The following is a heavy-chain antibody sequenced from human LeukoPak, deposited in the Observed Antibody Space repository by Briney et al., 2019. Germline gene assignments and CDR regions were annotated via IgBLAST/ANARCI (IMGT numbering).Heavy chain of an antibody. CDR2: INPNSGGT. V-gene: IGHV1-2*02. D-gene: IGHD1-1*01. CDR1: GYTFIAYY. CDR3: ARDWGPTVSYPDH. Sequence: ASVKVSCKASGYTFIAYYIHWVRQAPGQGLEWMGWINPNSGGTKYAQKFQGSVTMTRGTSISTAYMELTSDDTAIYYCARDWGPTVSYPDHWGEGSLVTVSS. J-gene: IGHJ4*02.